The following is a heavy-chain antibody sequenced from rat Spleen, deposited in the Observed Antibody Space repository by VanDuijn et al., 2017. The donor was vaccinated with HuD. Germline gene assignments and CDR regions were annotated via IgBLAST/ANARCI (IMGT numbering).Heavy chain of an antibody. CDR3: ARSYPGVMDA. Sequence: QVQLKESGPGLMQPSETLSLTCTVSGFSLTRNGVGWVRQPSGKGLEWSGVIWTGGNTEYNSPLKSRLGISRDTSKSQVFLKMTSLQTEDTAMYFCARSYPGVMDAWGQGASVTVSS. CDR2: IWTGGNT. V-gene: IGHV2-16*01. CDR1: GFSLTRNG. D-gene: IGHD1-4*01. J-gene: IGHJ4*01.